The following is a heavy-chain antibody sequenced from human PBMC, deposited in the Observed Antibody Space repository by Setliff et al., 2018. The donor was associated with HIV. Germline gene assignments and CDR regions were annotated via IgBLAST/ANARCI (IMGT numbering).Heavy chain of an antibody. D-gene: IGHD6-13*01. Sequence: RASVKVSCKTSGYSFSSHGVSWVRQAPGQGLEWLGWISSYNGKTKYGQNVQGRVTLTTDTSTSTAYMELRSLRPDDTAVYYCAKDISASALYYYGMDVWGQGTTVTVS. J-gene: IGHJ6*02. CDR1: GYSFSSHG. V-gene: IGHV1-18*01. CDR3: AKDISASALYYYGMDV. CDR2: ISSYNGKT.